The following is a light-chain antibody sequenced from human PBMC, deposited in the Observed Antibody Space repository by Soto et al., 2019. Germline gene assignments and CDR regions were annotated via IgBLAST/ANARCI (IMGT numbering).Light chain of an antibody. CDR1: SSDVGGYNY. CDR3: TSYTSSSTLL. CDR2: EVS. J-gene: IGLJ3*02. Sequence: QSALTQPASVSGSPGQSITISCTGTSSDVGGYNYVSWYKQHPGKAPKLIIYEVSYRPSGISYRVSGSKSGNTASLTISGLRAEDEADYYCTSYTSSSTLLFGGGTKVTVL. V-gene: IGLV2-14*01.